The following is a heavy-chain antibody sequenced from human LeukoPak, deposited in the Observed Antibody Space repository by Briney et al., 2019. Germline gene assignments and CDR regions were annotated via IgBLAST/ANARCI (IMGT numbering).Heavy chain of an antibody. CDR3: ARDVGGGSGSYQSPDLDY. CDR2: INPNSGGT. Sequence: ASVKVSCKASGYTFTGYYMHWVRQAPGQGLEWMGWINPNSGGTNYAQKFQGRVTMTRDTSTSTAYMELRSLRSDDTAVYYCARDVGGGSGSYQSPDLDYWGQGTLVTVSS. J-gene: IGHJ4*02. CDR1: GYTFTGYY. D-gene: IGHD3-10*01. V-gene: IGHV1-2*02.